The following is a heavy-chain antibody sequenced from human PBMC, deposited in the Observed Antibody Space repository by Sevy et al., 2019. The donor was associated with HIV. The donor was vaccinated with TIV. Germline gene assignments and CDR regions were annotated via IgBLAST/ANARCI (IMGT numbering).Heavy chain of an antibody. Sequence: GGSLRLSCAASGFTFSSYSMNWVRQAPGKGLEWVSSISSSSSYIYYADSVKGRFTISRDNAKNSLYLQMNSLRAEETAVYYCARDHLDRYYYYYGMDVWGQGTTVTVSS. CDR1: GFTFSSYS. J-gene: IGHJ6*02. V-gene: IGHV3-21*01. CDR3: ARDHLDRYYYYYGMDV. D-gene: IGHD1-1*01. CDR2: ISSSSSYI.